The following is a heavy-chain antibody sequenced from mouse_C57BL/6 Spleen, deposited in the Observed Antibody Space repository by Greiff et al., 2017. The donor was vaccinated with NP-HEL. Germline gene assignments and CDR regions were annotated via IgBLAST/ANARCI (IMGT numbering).Heavy chain of an antibody. CDR2: IYPRSGNT. J-gene: IGHJ1*03. CDR1: GYTFTSYG. V-gene: IGHV1-81*01. D-gene: IGHD2-4*01. Sequence: VQLQESGAELARPGASVKLSCKASGYTFTSYGISWVKQRTGQGLEWIGEIYPRSGNTYYNEKFKGKATLTAAKSSSTAYMELRSLTSEDSAVYFCARFYDYDGAGYFDVWGTGTTVTVSS. CDR3: ARFYDYDGAGYFDV.